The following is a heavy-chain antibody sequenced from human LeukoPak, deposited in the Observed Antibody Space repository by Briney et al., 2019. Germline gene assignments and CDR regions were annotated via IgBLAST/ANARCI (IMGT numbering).Heavy chain of an antibody. Sequence: ASVKVSCKVSGYTLTELSMHWVRQAPGKGLEWMGCFVPEDGETIYAQKFQGRVIMTQDTSTDTAYMELSSLRSEDTAVYYCAAAGIAAAGTLDYGGQGTLVTVSS. D-gene: IGHD6-13*01. J-gene: IGHJ4*02. V-gene: IGHV1-24*01. CDR1: GYTLTELS. CDR3: AAAGIAAAGTLDY. CDR2: FVPEDGET.